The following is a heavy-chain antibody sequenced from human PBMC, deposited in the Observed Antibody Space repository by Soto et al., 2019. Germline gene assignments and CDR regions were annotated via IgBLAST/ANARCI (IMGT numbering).Heavy chain of an antibody. CDR2: INSDASHT. Sequence: PGGSLRLSCAASGFTFSTYWMHWIRQVPGKGLEWVSRINSDASHTYYADSVKGRFTISRDNAKNTLHLEMNSLRAEDTAVYYCVRDRNCINTICYGNWFDPSGQGTMGTVSA. D-gene: IGHD2-2*01. J-gene: IGHJ5*02. V-gene: IGHV3-74*01. CDR3: VRDRNCINTICYGNWFDP. CDR1: GFTFSTYW.